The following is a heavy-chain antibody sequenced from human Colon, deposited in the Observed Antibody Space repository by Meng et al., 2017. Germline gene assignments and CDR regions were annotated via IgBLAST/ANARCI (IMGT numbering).Heavy chain of an antibody. D-gene: IGHD3-16*01. J-gene: IGHJ4*02. CDR3: ARGYRGSTYFAY. V-gene: IGHV4-30-2*06. CDR2: IYDNGYT. Sequence: QLQLQESGSRLVKPSQPLSLTCAVSGVPVTTTLSSWSWIRQSPGKGLEWIGNIYDNGYTYYSPSLRSRVTISVDRSNNQFSLNLNSVTAADTAVYFCARGYRGSTYFAYWGQGILVTVSS. CDR1: GVPVTTTLSS.